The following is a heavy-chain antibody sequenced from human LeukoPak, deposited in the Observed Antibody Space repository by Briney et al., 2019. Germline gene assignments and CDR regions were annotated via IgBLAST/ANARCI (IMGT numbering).Heavy chain of an antibody. CDR2: IYHSGST. Sequence: PSETLSLTCTVSGYSISSGYYWGWIRPPPGKGLEWIGSIYHSGSTYYNPSLKSRVTISVDTSKNQFSLKLSSVTAADTAVYYCARQRDYYDSSGYYPDYWGQGTLVTVSS. CDR3: ARQRDYYDSSGYYPDY. V-gene: IGHV4-38-2*02. J-gene: IGHJ4*02. D-gene: IGHD3-22*01. CDR1: GYSISSGYY.